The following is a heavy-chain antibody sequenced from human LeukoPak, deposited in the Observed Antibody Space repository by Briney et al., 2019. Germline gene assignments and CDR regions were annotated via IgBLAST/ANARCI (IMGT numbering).Heavy chain of an antibody. J-gene: IGHJ3*02. CDR2: IYYSGST. CDR1: GGSISSSSYY. V-gene: IGHV4-39*07. CDR3: AVVGDAFDI. Sequence: ASETLSLTCTVSGGSISSSSYYWGWIRRPPGKGLEWIGSIYYSGSTYYNPSLKSRVTISVDTSKNQFSLKLSSVTAADTAVYYCAVVGDAFDIWGQGTMVTVSS. D-gene: IGHD3-22*01.